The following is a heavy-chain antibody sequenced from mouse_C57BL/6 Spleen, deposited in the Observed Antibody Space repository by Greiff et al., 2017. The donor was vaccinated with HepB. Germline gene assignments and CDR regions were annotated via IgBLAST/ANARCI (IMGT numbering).Heavy chain of an antibody. Sequence: DVKLVESGGGLVKPGGSLKLSCAASGFTFSSYAMSWVRQTPEKRLEWVATISDGGSYTYYPDNVKGRFTISRDNAKNNLYLQMSHLKSEDTAMYYCARETVDYFDYWGQGTTLTVSS. CDR3: ARETVDYFDY. J-gene: IGHJ2*01. CDR2: ISDGGSYT. D-gene: IGHD1-1*01. V-gene: IGHV5-4*01. CDR1: GFTFSSYA.